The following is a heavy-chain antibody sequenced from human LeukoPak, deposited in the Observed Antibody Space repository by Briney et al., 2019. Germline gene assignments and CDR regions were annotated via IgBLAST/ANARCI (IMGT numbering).Heavy chain of an antibody. CDR3: ATRPARGSGPYYPYFDY. J-gene: IGHJ4*02. CDR2: IYYSGST. V-gene: IGHV4-59*12. D-gene: IGHD3-22*01. Sequence: AGTLRLSCAASGFPFTTYWLSWIRQPPGKGLEWIGYIYYSGSTNYNPSLKSRVTISVDTSKTQFSLKLTSVTAADTAVYYCATRPARGSGPYYPYFDYWGQGTLVTVSS. CDR1: GFPFTTYW.